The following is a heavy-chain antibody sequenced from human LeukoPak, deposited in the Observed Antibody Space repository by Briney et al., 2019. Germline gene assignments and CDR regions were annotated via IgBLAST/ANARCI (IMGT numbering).Heavy chain of an antibody. J-gene: IGHJ5*02. CDR1: GYTFTGYY. V-gene: IGHV1-2*02. D-gene: IGHD1-7*01. CDR3: ARGARWNYVGYNWFDP. Sequence: ASVKVSCKASGYTFTGYYMHWVRQAPGQGLEWMGWINPNSGGTNYAQKFQGRVTMTRDTSISTAYMELSRLRSDDTAVYYCARGARWNYVGYNWFDPWGQGTLVTVSS. CDR2: INPNSGGT.